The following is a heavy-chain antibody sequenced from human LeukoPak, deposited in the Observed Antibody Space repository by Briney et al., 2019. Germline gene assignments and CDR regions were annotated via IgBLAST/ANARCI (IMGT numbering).Heavy chain of an antibody. CDR3: AKDRGMWATIWYFDY. CDR2: INPSGGST. Sequence: GASVKVSCKASGYTFTSYYMHWVRQAPGQGLEWMGIINPSGGSTSYAQKFQGRVTMTRDTSTSTVYMELNSLRAEDTAVYYCAKDRGMWATIWYFDYWGQGTLVTVSS. CDR1: GYTFTSYY. D-gene: IGHD5-12*01. J-gene: IGHJ4*02. V-gene: IGHV1-46*01.